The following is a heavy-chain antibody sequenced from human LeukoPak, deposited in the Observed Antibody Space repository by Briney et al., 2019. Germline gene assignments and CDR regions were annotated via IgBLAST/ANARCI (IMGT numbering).Heavy chain of an antibody. CDR3: AKDLNVKKPEGY. Sequence: PGGSLRLSCAASGFTVSSNYMSWVRQAPGKGLEWVSVIYSGGSTYYADSVKGRFTISRDNSKNTLYLQMNSLRAEDTAVYYCAKDLNVKKPEGYWGQGTLVTVSS. J-gene: IGHJ4*02. V-gene: IGHV3-53*01. CDR1: GFTVSSNY. CDR2: IYSGGST.